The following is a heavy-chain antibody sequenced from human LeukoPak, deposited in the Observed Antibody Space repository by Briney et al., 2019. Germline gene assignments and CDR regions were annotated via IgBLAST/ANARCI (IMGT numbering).Heavy chain of an antibody. CDR2: ITRSSTYT. D-gene: IGHD2-21*02. V-gene: IGHV3-21*01. CDR3: ARDGSRGNLVTAPDY. J-gene: IGHJ4*02. Sequence: GGSLRLSCAASGFTFNSYNMNWVRQAPGKGLEWVSSITRSSTYTFYADSVKGRFTISRDNAKNSLFLQMNSLRAEDTAVYYCARDGSRGNLVTAPDYWGQGTLVTVSS. CDR1: GFTFNSYN.